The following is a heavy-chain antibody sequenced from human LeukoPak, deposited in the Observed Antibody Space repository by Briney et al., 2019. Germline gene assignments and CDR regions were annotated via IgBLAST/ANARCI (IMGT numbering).Heavy chain of an antibody. D-gene: IGHD6-6*01. CDR3: ARVQIAARPNWFDP. CDR1: GGTFSSYA. V-gene: IGHV1-69*04. Sequence: SVKVSCKASGGTFSSYAISWVRQASGQGLEWMGRIIPILGIANYAQKFQGRVTITADKSTSTAYMELSSLRSEDTAVYYCARVQIAARPNWFDPWGQGTLVTVSS. J-gene: IGHJ5*02. CDR2: IIPILGIA.